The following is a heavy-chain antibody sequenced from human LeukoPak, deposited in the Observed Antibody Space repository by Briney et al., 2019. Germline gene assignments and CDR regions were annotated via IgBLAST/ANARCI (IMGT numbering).Heavy chain of an antibody. J-gene: IGHJ4*02. Sequence: GGSLRLSCAASGFTFSSSWMTWVRQAPGKGLEWVASIREDGSEKTSVDSVKGQFTISRDNAKNSLYLQMDRMRAEDTAVYYCARGPTNGQAFDYWGQGTLVSVSS. V-gene: IGHV3-7*01. D-gene: IGHD2-8*01. CDR3: ARGPTNGQAFDY. CDR1: GFTFSSSW. CDR2: IREDGSEK.